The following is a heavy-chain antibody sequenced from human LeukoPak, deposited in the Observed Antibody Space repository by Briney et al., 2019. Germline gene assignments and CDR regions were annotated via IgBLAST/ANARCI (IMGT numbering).Heavy chain of an antibody. V-gene: IGHV4-39*07. Sequence: SETLSLTCTVSGGSISSSSYYWGWIRQPPGEGLEWIGSIYYSGSTYYNPSLKSRVTISVDTSKDQFSLKLSSVTAADTAVYYCAVVVVAATLIWFDPWGQGTLVTVSS. J-gene: IGHJ5*02. CDR3: AVVVVAATLIWFDP. CDR2: IYYSGST. D-gene: IGHD2-15*01. CDR1: GGSISSSSYY.